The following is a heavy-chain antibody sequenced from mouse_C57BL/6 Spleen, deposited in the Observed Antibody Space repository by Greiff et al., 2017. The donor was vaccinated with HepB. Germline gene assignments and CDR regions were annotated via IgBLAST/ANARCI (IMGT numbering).Heavy chain of an antibody. CDR3: ARSGSNLEAY. D-gene: IGHD2-5*01. J-gene: IGHJ3*01. CDR1: GYTFTSYG. V-gene: IGHV1-81*01. Sequence: VKLQESGAELARPGASVKLSCKASGYTFTSYGISWVKQRTGQGLEWIGEIYPRSGNTYYNEKFKGKATLTADKSSSTAYMELRSLTSEDSAVYFCARSGSNLEAYWGQGTLVTVSA. CDR2: IYPRSGNT.